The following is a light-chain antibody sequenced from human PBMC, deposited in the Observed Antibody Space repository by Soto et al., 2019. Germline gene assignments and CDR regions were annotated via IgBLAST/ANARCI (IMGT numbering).Light chain of an antibody. CDR2: DAS. CDR1: QSVSSY. Sequence: EIAMTQSPDTLSVSPGERATLSCRASQSVSSYLAWYQQKPGQAPRLLIYDASNRATGIPARFSGSGSGTDFTLTISSLEPEDFAVYYCQQRSNWPPWTFGQGTKVDIK. J-gene: IGKJ1*01. CDR3: QQRSNWPPWT. V-gene: IGKV3-11*01.